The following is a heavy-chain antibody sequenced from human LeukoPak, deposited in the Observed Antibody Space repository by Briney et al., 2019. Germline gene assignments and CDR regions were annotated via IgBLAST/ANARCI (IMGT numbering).Heavy chain of an antibody. D-gene: IGHD6-13*01. CDR3: ATFFWGAGLGAGLDY. CDR1: GLTFSSYS. V-gene: IGHV3-23*01. CDR2: IGGRGGAT. Sequence: PGGSLRLSCEASGLTFSSYSMTWVRQAPGKGLEWVSAIGGRGGATYYADSVKGRFTISRNNSKNTLYLQVNSLRAEDTAIYYCATFFWGAGLGAGLDYWGQGILITVSS. J-gene: IGHJ4*02.